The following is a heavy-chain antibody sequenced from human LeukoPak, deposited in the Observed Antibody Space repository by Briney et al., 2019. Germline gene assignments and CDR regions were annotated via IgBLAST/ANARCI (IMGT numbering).Heavy chain of an antibody. J-gene: IGHJ4*02. Sequence: SETLSLTCTVSGDSISSSSYYWGWIRQPPGKGLEWIGSIYYSGNTYYNPSLKSRVTISVDTSKNQFSLKLSSVTAADTAVYYCARLPAYYYDSGGYSKFFDYWGQGTLVTVSS. CDR1: GDSISSSSYY. CDR2: IYYSGNT. D-gene: IGHD3-22*01. CDR3: ARLPAYYYDSGGYSKFFDY. V-gene: IGHV4-39*01.